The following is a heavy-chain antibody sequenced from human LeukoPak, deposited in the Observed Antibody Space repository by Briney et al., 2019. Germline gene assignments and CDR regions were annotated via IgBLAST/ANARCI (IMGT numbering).Heavy chain of an antibody. J-gene: IGHJ5*02. V-gene: IGHV4-30-4*07. Sequence: PSETLSLTCAVSGGSISSGGYSWSWTRQPPGKGLEWIGYIYYSGSTYYNPSLKSRVTISVDTSKNQFSLKLSSVTAADTAVYYCARDRGRYCSGGSCYSRDYNWFDPWGQGTLVTVSS. CDR2: IYYSGST. CDR1: GGSISSGGYS. D-gene: IGHD2-15*01. CDR3: ARDRGRYCSGGSCYSRDYNWFDP.